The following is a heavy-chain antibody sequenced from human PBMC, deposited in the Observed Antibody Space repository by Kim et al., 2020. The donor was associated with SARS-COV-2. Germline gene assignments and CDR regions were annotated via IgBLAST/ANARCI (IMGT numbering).Heavy chain of an antibody. CDR2: IWYDGSNK. J-gene: IGHJ4*02. CDR3: ARERVSLIYTAMVNLPDY. V-gene: IGHV3-33*01. Sequence: GGSLRLSCAASGFTFSSYGMHWVRQAPGKGLEWVAVIWYDGSNKYYADSVKGRFTISRDNSKNTLYLQMNSLRAEDTAVYYCARERVSLIYTAMVNLPDYWGQGTLVTVSS. CDR1: GFTFSSYG. D-gene: IGHD5-18*01.